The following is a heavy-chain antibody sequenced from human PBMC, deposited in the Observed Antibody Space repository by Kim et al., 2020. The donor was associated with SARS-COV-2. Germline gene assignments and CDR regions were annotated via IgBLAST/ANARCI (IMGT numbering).Heavy chain of an antibody. D-gene: IGHD4-17*01. Sequence: SVKVSCKASGGTFSSYAISWVRQAPGQGLEWMGRIIPILGIANYAQKFQGRVTITADKSTSTAYMELSSLRSEDTAVYYCARDLWDYGDYISENYFDYW. CDR1: GGTFSSYA. CDR3: ARDLWDYGDYISENYFDY. J-gene: IGHJ4*01. V-gene: IGHV1-69*04. CDR2: IIPILGIA.